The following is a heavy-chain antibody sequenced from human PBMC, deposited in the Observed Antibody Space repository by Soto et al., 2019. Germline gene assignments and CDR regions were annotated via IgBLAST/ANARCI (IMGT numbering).Heavy chain of an antibody. J-gene: IGHJ5*02. V-gene: IGHV4-31*03. CDR3: ASVIEYSSGWFDP. CDR2: IYYSWST. CDR1: GGSISSGGYY. D-gene: IGHD6-19*01. Sequence: TLSLTCPVSGGSISSGGYYWSWIRQHPGKGLEWIGYIYYSWSTYYNPSLKSRVTISVDTSKNQFSLKLSSVTAADTAVYYCASVIEYSSGWFDPWGQGTLVTVYS.